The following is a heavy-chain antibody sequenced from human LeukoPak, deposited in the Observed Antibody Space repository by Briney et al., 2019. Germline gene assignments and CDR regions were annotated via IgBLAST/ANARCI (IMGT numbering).Heavy chain of an antibody. D-gene: IGHD7-27*01. Sequence: SETLSLTCTVSGGSISSYYWSWIRQPPGKGLEWIGYIYYSGSTNYNPSLKSRVTISVDTSKNQFSLKLSSVTAADTAVYYCARSPPMKSGSPPYWYFDLWGRGTLVTVSS. J-gene: IGHJ2*01. CDR1: GGSISSYY. CDR3: ARSPPMKSGSPPYWYFDL. V-gene: IGHV4-59*01. CDR2: IYYSGST.